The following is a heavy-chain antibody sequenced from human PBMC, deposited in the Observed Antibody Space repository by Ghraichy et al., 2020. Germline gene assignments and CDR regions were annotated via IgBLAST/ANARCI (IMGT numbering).Heavy chain of an antibody. Sequence: SETLSLTCTVSGASTSSSSYYWGWIRQPPGKGLEWIGSIYYSGSTYYNPSLKSRVTISVDTSKNQFSLKLSSVTAADTAIYYCARQGATTVTPVAFVDFWGQGTLVTVSS. J-gene: IGHJ4*02. CDR1: GASTSSSSYY. CDR2: IYYSGST. V-gene: IGHV4-39*01. CDR3: ARQGATTVTPVAFVDF. D-gene: IGHD4-17*01.